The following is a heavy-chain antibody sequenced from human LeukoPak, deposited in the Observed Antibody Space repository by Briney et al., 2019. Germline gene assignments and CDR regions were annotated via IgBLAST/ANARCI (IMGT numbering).Heavy chain of an antibody. CDR2: ISGSGDST. V-gene: IGHV3-23*01. D-gene: IGHD3-10*01. Sequence: GGSLRLSCEASGFTFNNYAMSWVRQAAGKGLEWVSVISGSGDSTYYTDSVKGRFTISRDNSKNTVYLQMNSLRAEDTALYYCATEVLRFGGYWGQGTLVTVSS. CDR1: GFTFNNYA. J-gene: IGHJ4*02. CDR3: ATEVLRFGGY.